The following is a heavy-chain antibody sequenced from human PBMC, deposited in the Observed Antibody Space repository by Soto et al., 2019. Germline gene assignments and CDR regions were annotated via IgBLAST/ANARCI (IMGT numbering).Heavy chain of an antibody. Sequence: SETLSLTCTVSGGSISSGGYYWSWIRQHPGKGLEWIGYIYYSGSTYYNPSLKSRVTISVDTAYMELSSLRSEDTAVYYCATEGLTGYSRLIAFDIWGQGTMVTVSS. V-gene: IGHV4-31*03. CDR3: ATEGLTGYSRLIAFDI. D-gene: IGHD3-9*01. J-gene: IGHJ3*02. CDR1: GGSISSGGYY. CDR2: IYYSGST.